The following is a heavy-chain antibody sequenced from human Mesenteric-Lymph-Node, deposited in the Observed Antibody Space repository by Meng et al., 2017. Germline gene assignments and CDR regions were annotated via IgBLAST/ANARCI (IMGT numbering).Heavy chain of an antibody. J-gene: IGHJ4*02. CDR2: IVSDGSGT. Sequence: GESLKISCAASGFTFSNHWMHWVRQAPGKGLVGVSRIVSDGSGTDYADSVKGRFTISRDNANNMLYLQMNSLRVEDTGVYYCARSGYNNGYDYWGQGTLVTVSS. D-gene: IGHD5-18*01. CDR1: GFTFSNHW. V-gene: IGHV3-74*01. CDR3: ARSGYNNGYDY.